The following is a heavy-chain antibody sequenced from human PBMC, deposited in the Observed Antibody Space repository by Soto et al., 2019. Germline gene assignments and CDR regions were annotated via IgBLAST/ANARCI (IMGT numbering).Heavy chain of an antibody. CDR1: GFTFSEHW. Sequence: EVQLVESGGGLVQPGGSLRLSCAASGFTFSEHWMNWVRQAPGKGLEWVANIKQDGSEKHYVDSVKGRFTISRDNAKNSLYLRMNSLRVEDTAVYYCARLRSGYWGQGTLVTVSS. CDR3: ARLRSGY. J-gene: IGHJ4*02. CDR2: IKQDGSEK. D-gene: IGHD3-16*02. V-gene: IGHV3-7*01.